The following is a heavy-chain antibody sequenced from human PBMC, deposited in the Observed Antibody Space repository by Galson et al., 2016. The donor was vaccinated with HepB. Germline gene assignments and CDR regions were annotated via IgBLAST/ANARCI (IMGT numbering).Heavy chain of an antibody. Sequence: SVKVSCKASGGTFITHGISWVRQAPGQGPEWMGAIIPLTGIPNYSQKFQGRLTITADKSTTTAHMALSSLRSEDTAVYYRARAEISGQNYYYGVDVWGQGTTVTVSS. CDR3: ARAEISGQNYYYGVDV. CDR1: GGTFITHG. D-gene: IGHD3/OR15-3a*01. J-gene: IGHJ6*02. CDR2: IIPLTGIP. V-gene: IGHV1-69*10.